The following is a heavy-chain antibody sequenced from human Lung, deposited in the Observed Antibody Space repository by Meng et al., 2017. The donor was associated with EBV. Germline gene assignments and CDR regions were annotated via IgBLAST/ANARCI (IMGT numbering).Heavy chain of an antibody. V-gene: IGHV4-34*01. CDR1: AGSLTVYY. CDR2: SNHSEST. CDR3: ARGDTPRHCTETSCRSRPDY. Sequence: QALPQEGGTVLFNHSETLPITCGLHAGSLTVYYWSGNRHTQGNGLEWNGESNHSESTNYNPSRKSRVIISVDTSKNQFTLRLSSVTAADTAVYYCARGDTPRHCTETSCRSRPDYWGQGTLVTVSS. D-gene: IGHD2-2*01. J-gene: IGHJ4*02.